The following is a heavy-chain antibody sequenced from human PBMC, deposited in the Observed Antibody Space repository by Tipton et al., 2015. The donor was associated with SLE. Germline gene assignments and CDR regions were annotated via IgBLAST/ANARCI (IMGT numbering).Heavy chain of an antibody. CDR2: IYTSGST. J-gene: IGHJ2*01. D-gene: IGHD3-3*01. CDR1: GGSISSGSYY. Sequence: TLSLTCTVSGGSISSGSYYWSWIRQPAGKGLEWIGYIYTSGSTNYNPSLKSRVTISVDTSKNQFSLKLSSVTAADTAVYYCARESNFGVVNPFDLWGRGTLVTVSS. V-gene: IGHV4-61*09. CDR3: ARESNFGVVNPFDL.